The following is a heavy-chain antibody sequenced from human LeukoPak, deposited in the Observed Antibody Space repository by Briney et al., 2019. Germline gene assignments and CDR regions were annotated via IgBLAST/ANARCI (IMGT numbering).Heavy chain of an antibody. CDR3: AKDPSYDVTS. J-gene: IGHJ5*02. Sequence: GGSLRLSCVASGFTFSRHWISWVRQAPGKGLEWVANINEDGSEKNYVDSVKGRFTISRDNAKNSLYLQMNSPRAEDTAMYYCAKDPSYDVTSWGQGTLVTVSS. V-gene: IGHV3-7*01. D-gene: IGHD3-16*01. CDR1: GFTFSRHW. CDR2: INEDGSEK.